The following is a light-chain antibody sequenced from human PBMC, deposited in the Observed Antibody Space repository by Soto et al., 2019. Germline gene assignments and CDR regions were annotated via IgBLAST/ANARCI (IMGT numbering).Light chain of an antibody. CDR2: WAS. CDR3: QRDGSAPLT. Sequence: DIVLTQSPDSLAVSLGERATINCKSSHSVLYSANNRNSLAWYQKRLGQPPKLLFYWASTRESGVPDRFSGSGSGTDCTLTISSLQAEDMAVYFCQRDGSAPLTYSGGTKVVIK. J-gene: IGKJ4*01. V-gene: IGKV4-1*01. CDR1: HSVLYSANNRNS.